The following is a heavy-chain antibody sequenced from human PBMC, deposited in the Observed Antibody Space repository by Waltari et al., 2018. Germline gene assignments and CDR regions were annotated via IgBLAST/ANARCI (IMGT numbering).Heavy chain of an antibody. V-gene: IGHV4-59*01. CDR3: ARGNVVVPVASNWFDP. D-gene: IGHD2-2*01. Sequence: QVQLQESGPGLANPAETLSLTCSGPACSISSYYCNWIRQSPGKGLEWIGYIHYRGSTIYNPSLSSLVSMSVDTSKNQFSLKLTSVTAADTAVYYCARGNVVVPVASNWFDPWGQGTLVTVSS. CDR1: ACSISSYY. J-gene: IGHJ5*02. CDR2: IHYRGST.